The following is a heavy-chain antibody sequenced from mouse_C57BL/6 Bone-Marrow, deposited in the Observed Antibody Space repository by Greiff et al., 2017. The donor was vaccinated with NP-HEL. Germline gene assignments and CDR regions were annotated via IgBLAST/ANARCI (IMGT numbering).Heavy chain of an antibody. J-gene: IGHJ4*01. Sequence: QVQLKESGPELVKPGASVKISCKASGYAFSSSWMNWVKQRPGKGLEWIGRIYPGDGDTNYNGKFKGKATLTADKSSSTAYMQLSSLTSEDSAVYFCAREEAMDYWGQGTSVTVSS. CDR2: IYPGDGDT. V-gene: IGHV1-82*01. CDR1: GYAFSSSW. CDR3: AREEAMDY.